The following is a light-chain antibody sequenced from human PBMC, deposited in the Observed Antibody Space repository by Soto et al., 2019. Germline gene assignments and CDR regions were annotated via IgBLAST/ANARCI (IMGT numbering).Light chain of an antibody. J-gene: IGKJ1*01. Sequence: DIQVTQSPSSLPASVGDRVTITCRASQTIGTFLNWYQQKPGKAPNLLISSASTLQSGVPSRFIGSGSGTDFALTISSHQSEDLATYYCQLSYISWTFGQGTKVDIK. CDR2: SAS. V-gene: IGKV1-39*01. CDR1: QTIGTF. CDR3: QLSYISWT.